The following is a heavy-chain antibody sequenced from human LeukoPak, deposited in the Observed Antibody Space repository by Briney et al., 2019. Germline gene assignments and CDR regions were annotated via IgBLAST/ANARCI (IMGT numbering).Heavy chain of an antibody. Sequence: PSETLSLTCTVSGGSISSHYWSWIRQPPGKGLEWIGYIYYSGSTNYNPSLKSRVTISVDTSKNQFSLKLSSVTAADTAVYYCARVPPFGESYYYYYYMDVWGKGTTVTVSS. CDR2: IYYSGST. CDR3: ARVPPFGESYYYYYYMDV. CDR1: GGSISSHY. D-gene: IGHD3-10*01. J-gene: IGHJ6*03. V-gene: IGHV4-59*11.